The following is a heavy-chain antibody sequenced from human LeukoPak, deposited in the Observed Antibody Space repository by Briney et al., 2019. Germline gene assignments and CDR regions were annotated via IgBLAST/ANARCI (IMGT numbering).Heavy chain of an antibody. Sequence: PGGSLRLSCAASGFTFSSYGMHWVRQAPGKGLEWVAFIRYDGSNKYYADSVKGRFTISRDNSKNTLYLQMNSLRAEDTAVYYCARGGWSSSSVAPKGNWFDPWGQGTLVTVSS. CDR1: GFTFSSYG. D-gene: IGHD6-13*01. V-gene: IGHV3-30*02. J-gene: IGHJ5*02. CDR3: ARGGWSSSSVAPKGNWFDP. CDR2: IRYDGSNK.